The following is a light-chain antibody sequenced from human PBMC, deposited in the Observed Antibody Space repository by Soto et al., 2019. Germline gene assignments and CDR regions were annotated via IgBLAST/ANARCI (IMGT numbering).Light chain of an antibody. V-gene: IGLV1-44*01. CDR3: AAWDDSPNAPWV. J-gene: IGLJ3*02. CDR2: SNN. CDR1: SSNIGSNT. Sequence: QSVLTQPRSASGTPGQRVTISCSGSSSNIGSNTVNWYQQLPGTAPKLLIYSNNQRPSGVPDRFSGSKSGTSASLAISGLQSEDEADYYCAAWDDSPNAPWVFGGGTKVTVL.